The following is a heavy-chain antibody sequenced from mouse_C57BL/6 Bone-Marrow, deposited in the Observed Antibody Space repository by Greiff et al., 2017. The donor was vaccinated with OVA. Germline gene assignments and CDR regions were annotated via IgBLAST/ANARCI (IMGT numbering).Heavy chain of an antibody. Sequence: QVQLQQSGAELVRPGASVTLSCKASGYTFTDYEMHWVKQTPVHGLEWIGAIDPETGGTAYNQKFKGKAILTADKSSSTAYMELRSLTSEDSAVYYCTRRYSNSYYCDYWGQGTTLTVSS. CDR2: IDPETGGT. J-gene: IGHJ2*01. CDR3: TRRYSNSYYCDY. CDR1: GYTFTDYE. D-gene: IGHD2-5*01. V-gene: IGHV1-15*01.